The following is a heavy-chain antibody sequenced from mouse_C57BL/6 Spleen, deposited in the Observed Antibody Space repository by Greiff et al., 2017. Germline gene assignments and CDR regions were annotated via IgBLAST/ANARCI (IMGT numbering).Heavy chain of an antibody. D-gene: IGHD1-1*01. CDR2: ISYDGSN. CDR3: ASSIYYYGSSYYYYAMDY. J-gene: IGHJ4*01. CDR1: GYSITSGYY. Sequence: DVKLQESGPGLVKPSQSLSLTCSVTGYSITSGYYWNWIRQFPGNKLEWMGYISYDGSNNYNPSLKNRISITRDTSKNQFFLKLNSVTTEDTATYYCASSIYYYGSSYYYYAMDYWGQGTSVTVSS. V-gene: IGHV3-6*01.